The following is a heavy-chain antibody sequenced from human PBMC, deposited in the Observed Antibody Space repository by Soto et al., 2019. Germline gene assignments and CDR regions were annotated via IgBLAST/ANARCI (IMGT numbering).Heavy chain of an antibody. CDR1: GFPLEKYG. CDR3: ERATYIGNHEY. Sequence: VGSLRLSCAVSGFPLEKYGMSWVRQAPGKAMELVSSISVSGDYIDYGDSVKGRFTTARGHARNALYLQMNRLGVDDTALYLCERATYIGNHEYWGQGTQVPVSS. CDR2: ISVSGDYI. V-gene: IGHV3-21*01. D-gene: IGHD1-26*01. J-gene: IGHJ4*02.